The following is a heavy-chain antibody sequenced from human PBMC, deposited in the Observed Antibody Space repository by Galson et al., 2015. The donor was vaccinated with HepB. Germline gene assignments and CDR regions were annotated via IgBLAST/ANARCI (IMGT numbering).Heavy chain of an antibody. V-gene: IGHV1-46*01. D-gene: IGHD1-26*01. Sequence: SVKVSCKASGYTFTSYYMHWVRQAPGQGLEWMGIIKPSGGSTSYAQKFQGRVTMTRDTSTSTVYMELSSLRAEDTAGYYCARAGRRSGSYPKFGYWGQGTLVTVSS. CDR3: ARAGRRSGSYPKFGY. CDR2: IKPSGGST. J-gene: IGHJ4*02. CDR1: GYTFTSYY.